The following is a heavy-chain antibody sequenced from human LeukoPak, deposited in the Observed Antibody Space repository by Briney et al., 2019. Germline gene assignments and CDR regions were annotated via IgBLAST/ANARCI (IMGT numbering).Heavy chain of an antibody. D-gene: IGHD3-3*01. J-gene: IGHJ6*03. CDR3: ARVAYDFWSGYYTLYYYYMDV. V-gene: IGHV3-23*01. Sequence: GGSLRLSCAASGFTFSSYAMSWVRQAPGKGLKWVSTINDNGDGTYYADSVKGRFTISRDNAKNSLYLQMNSLRAEDTAVYYCARVAYDFWSGYYTLYYYYMDVWGKGTTVTVSS. CDR2: INDNGDGT. CDR1: GFTFSSYA.